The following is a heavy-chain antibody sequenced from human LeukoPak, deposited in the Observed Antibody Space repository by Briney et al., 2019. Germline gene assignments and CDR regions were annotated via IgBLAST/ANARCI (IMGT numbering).Heavy chain of an antibody. D-gene: IGHD3-22*01. CDR2: INPNSGGT. CDR1: GYTFTGYY. CDR3: ARDLPCAYYYDSSGYYRWFHP. V-gene: IGHV1-2*02. Sequence: ASVKVSCKASGYTFTGYYMHWVRQAPGQGLEWMGWINPNSGGTNYAQKFQGRVTMTRDTSISTAYMELSRLRSDDTAVYYCARDLPCAYYYDSSGYYRWFHPWAQGTVVTVSS. J-gene: IGHJ5*02.